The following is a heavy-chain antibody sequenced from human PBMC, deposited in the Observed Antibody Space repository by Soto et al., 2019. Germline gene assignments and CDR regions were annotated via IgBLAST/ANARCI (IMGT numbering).Heavy chain of an antibody. CDR3: ARSSGWRQVVGYKYGLDV. D-gene: IGHD3-22*01. Sequence: VQLVESGGGLVKPGGSLRLSCAVSGFTVSDHYMTWIRQAPGKGLEWVSYISGSGTYTNYADSVKGRFTISRDIAQNSLWLQINSLRAEDTAVYYCARSSGWRQVVGYKYGLDVWGQGTAVTVSS. CDR1: GFTVSDHY. CDR2: ISGSGTYT. V-gene: IGHV3-11*06. J-gene: IGHJ6*02.